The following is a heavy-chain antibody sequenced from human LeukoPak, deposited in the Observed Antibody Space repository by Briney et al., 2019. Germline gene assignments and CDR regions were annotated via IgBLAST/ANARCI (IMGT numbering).Heavy chain of an antibody. CDR1: GGTFSSYA. D-gene: IGHD3-22*01. CDR2: IIPIFGTA. Sequence: SVKVSCKASGGTFSSYAISWVRQAPGQGLEWMGGIIPIFGTANYAQKFQGRVTITADESTSTAYMELSSLRSEDTAVYYCARSLRDNYYDSSGPLGWFDPWGQGTLVTVSS. CDR3: ARSLRDNYYDSSGPLGWFDP. J-gene: IGHJ5*02. V-gene: IGHV1-69*01.